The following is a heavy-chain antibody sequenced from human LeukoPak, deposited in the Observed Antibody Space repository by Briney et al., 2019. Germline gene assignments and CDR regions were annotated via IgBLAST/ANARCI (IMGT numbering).Heavy chain of an antibody. J-gene: IGHJ4*02. Sequence: GGSLRLSCAASGFTFSSYSMNWVRQAPGKGLEWVSSISSSRSYIYYADSVKGRFTISRDNAKNSLYLQMNSLRAEDTAVYYCASFGWLRADDRGDYWGQGTLVNVSS. CDR2: ISSSRSYI. D-gene: IGHD5-12*01. CDR1: GFTFSSYS. V-gene: IGHV3-21*01. CDR3: ASFGWLRADDRGDY.